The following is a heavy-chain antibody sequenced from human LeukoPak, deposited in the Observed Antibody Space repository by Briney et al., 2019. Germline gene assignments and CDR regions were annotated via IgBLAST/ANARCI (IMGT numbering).Heavy chain of an antibody. D-gene: IGHD3-22*01. CDR3: ARSMIVVSVPDY. J-gene: IGHJ4*02. CDR2: ISSSSSYI. Sequence: GGSLRLSCAASGFTFSSYSMNWVRQAPGKGLEWASSISSSSSYIYYADSVKGRFTISRDNAKNSLYLQMNSLRAEDTAVYYCARSMIVVSVPDYWGQGTLVTVSS. V-gene: IGHV3-21*01. CDR1: GFTFSSYS.